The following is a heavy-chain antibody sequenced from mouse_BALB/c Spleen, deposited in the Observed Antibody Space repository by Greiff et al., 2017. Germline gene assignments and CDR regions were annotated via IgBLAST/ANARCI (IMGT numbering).Heavy chain of an antibody. CDR2: INPSTGYT. CDR3: AKGYEDYAMDY. Sequence: LVESGAELAKPGASVKMSCKASGYTFTSYWMHWVKQRPGQGLEWIGYINPSTGYTEYNQKFKDKATLTADKSSSTAYMQLSSLTSEDSAVYYCAKGYEDYAMDYWGQGTSVTVSS. D-gene: IGHD2-2*01. V-gene: IGHV1-7*01. CDR1: GYTFTSYW. J-gene: IGHJ4*01.